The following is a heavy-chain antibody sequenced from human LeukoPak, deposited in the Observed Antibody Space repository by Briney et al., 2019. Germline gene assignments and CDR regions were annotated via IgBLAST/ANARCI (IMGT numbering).Heavy chain of an antibody. V-gene: IGHV4-4*07. J-gene: IGHJ4*02. CDR1: GGSISSYY. CDR3: ARLVPRYGSGSQSDY. Sequence: PSETLSLTCTVSGGSISSYYWSWIRQPAGKGLESIGHISTSGSTNYNPSLKSRITMSVDTSKNQFSLKLSSVTAADTAVYYCARLVPRYGSGSQSDYWGQGTLVTVSS. D-gene: IGHD3-10*01. CDR2: ISTSGST.